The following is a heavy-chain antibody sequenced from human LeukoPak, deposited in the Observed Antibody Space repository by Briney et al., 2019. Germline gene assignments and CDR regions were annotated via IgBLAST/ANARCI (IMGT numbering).Heavy chain of an antibody. CDR2: MSAYNGKT. J-gene: IGHJ4*02. CDR1: GYSFTSYG. D-gene: IGHD5/OR15-5a*01. Sequence: ASVKVSCKASGYSFTSYGFNWVRQAPGQGLEWMGWMSAYNGKTNYAHSLQGRVTVTADTSTNTAYMELRSLTSDDTAVYYCARDEVIRSTDFDYWGQGTLVTVSS. V-gene: IGHV1-18*01. CDR3: ARDEVIRSTDFDY.